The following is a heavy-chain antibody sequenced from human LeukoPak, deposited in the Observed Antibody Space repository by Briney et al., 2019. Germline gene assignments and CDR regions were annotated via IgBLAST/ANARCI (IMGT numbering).Heavy chain of an antibody. CDR1: GYTFTGYY. J-gene: IGHJ3*02. CDR2: INPNSGGT. V-gene: IGHV1-2*02. D-gene: IGHD5-18*01. CDR3: AMWIQLWLWNDAFDI. Sequence: ASVKVSCKASGYTFTGYYMHWVRQAPGQGLEWMGWINPNSGGTNYAQKFQGRVTMTRDTSISTAYMELSRLRSDGTAVYYCAMWIQLWLWNDAFDIGGQGTMVTVSS.